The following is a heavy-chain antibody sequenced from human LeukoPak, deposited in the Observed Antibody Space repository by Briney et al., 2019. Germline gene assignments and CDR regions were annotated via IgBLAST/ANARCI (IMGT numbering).Heavy chain of an antibody. V-gene: IGHV3-43D*04. J-gene: IGHJ4*02. CDR1: GFTFDDYA. CDR2: ISWDGGST. CDR3: AKDITSGWSQGPYFDY. D-gene: IGHD6-19*01. Sequence: GGSLRLSCAASGFTFDDYAMHWVRQAPGKSLEWVSLISWDGGSTYYADSVKGRFTISRDNSKNSLYLQMNSLRAEDTALYYCAKDITSGWSQGPYFDYWGQGTLVTVSS.